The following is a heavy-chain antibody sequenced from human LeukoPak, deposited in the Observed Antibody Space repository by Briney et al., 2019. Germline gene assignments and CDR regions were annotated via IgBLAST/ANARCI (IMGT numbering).Heavy chain of an antibody. CDR1: GYTFTAYN. Sequence: ASVKVSCKASGYTFTAYNMHWVRQSPGQGLEWMGWINAGNGNTKYSQKFQGRVTITRDISASTAYMELSSLRSEDTAVYYCARGQLWLRPLYFDYWGQGTLVTVSS. CDR3: ARGQLWLRPLYFDY. D-gene: IGHD5-18*01. J-gene: IGHJ4*02. CDR2: INAGNGNT. V-gene: IGHV1-3*01.